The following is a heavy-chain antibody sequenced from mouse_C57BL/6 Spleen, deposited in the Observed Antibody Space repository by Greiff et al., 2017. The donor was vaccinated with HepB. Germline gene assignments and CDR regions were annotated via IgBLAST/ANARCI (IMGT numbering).Heavy chain of an antibody. CDR1: GYTFTSYG. V-gene: IGHV1-81*01. D-gene: IGHD2-4*01. Sequence: QVHVKQSGAELARPGASVKLSCKASGYTFTSYGISWVKQRTGQGLEWIGEIYPRSGNTYYNEKFKGKATLTADKSSSTVYMELRSLPSEDSAVYVWARSAYYDYENDAMDYWGQGTSVTVSS. J-gene: IGHJ4*01. CDR3: ARSAYYDYENDAMDY. CDR2: IYPRSGNT.